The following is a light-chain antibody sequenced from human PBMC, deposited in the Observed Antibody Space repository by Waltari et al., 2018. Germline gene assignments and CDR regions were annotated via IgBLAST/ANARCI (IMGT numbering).Light chain of an antibody. Sequence: SALTQPASVSGSPGQSITVSCPGTRSDVWSYNLVSWFQQHPGSAPHLLIYEGTKRPSGVSNRFSGSKSDKTASLTISGLQAEDEADYYCCSYGSSSTWVFGGGTKLTVL. CDR2: EGT. CDR3: CSYGSSSTWV. CDR1: RSDVWSYNL. V-gene: IGLV2-23*01. J-gene: IGLJ3*02.